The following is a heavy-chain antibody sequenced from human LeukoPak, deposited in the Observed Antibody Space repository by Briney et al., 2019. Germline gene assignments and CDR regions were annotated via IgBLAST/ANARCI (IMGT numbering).Heavy chain of an antibody. CDR2: TYYRSKWYN. CDR3: ARDRTIRGISPQYYYYGMDV. V-gene: IGHV6-1*01. Sequence: SQTLSLTCAISGDTVSSNSAAWNWIRQSPSRGLEWLGRTYYRSKWYNDYAVSVKSRITTKPDTSKNQFSLQLNSVTPEDTAVYYCARDRTIRGISPQYYYYGMDVWGQGTTVTVSS. CDR1: GDTVSSNSAA. D-gene: IGHD3-10*01. J-gene: IGHJ6*02.